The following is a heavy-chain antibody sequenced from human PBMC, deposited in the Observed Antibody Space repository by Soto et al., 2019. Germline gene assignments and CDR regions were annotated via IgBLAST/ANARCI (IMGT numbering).Heavy chain of an antibody. D-gene: IGHD3-22*01. J-gene: IGHJ4*02. CDR3: AKDLGGYPLYYFDY. CDR2: ISYDGSNK. CDR1: GFTFSSYG. V-gene: IGHV3-30*18. Sequence: PGGSLSLSCAASGFTFSSYGMHWVRQAPGKGLEWVAVISYDGSNKYYADSVKGRFTISRDNSKNTLYLQMNSLRAEDTAVYYCAKDLGGYPLYYFDYWGQGTLVTVSS.